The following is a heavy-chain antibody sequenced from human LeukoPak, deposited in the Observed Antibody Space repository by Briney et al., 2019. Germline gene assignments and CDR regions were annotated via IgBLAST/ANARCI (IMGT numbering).Heavy chain of an antibody. J-gene: IGHJ6*02. Sequence: SQTLSLTCAISGHSVSSNSAAWNWIRQSPSRGLEWLGMTYYRYKWYNDYAESVKSRITINPDTPKNPVYLELNSVSPEDTAVYYCARDRGRIAAAGTSVYGMDVWGQGTTVTVSS. CDR3: ARDRGRIAAAGTSVYGMDV. CDR2: TYYRYKWYN. CDR1: GHSVSSNSAA. D-gene: IGHD6-13*01. V-gene: IGHV6-1*01.